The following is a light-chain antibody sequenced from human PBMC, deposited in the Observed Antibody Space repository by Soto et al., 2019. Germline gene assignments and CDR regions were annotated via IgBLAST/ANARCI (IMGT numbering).Light chain of an antibody. CDR1: HSVSSR. CDR2: GAS. CDR3: QHYTNWPLT. V-gene: IGKV3-15*01. J-gene: IGKJ4*01. Sequence: EIVMTQSPATLSVSPGERATLSCRASHSVSSRLAWYQQKPGQAPRLLIYGASTRATGLPARFSGSGSGTEFTLTISSLHSEDVAVYYCQHYTNWPLTFGGGTKVEIK.